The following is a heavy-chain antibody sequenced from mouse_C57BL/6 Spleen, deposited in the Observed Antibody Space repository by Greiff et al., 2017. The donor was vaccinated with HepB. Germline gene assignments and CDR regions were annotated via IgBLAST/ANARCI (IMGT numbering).Heavy chain of an antibody. J-gene: IGHJ4*01. V-gene: IGHV2-9-1*01. CDR2: IWTGGGT. D-gene: IGHD3-2*02. CDR1: GFSLTSYA. CDR3: ARENSSGYVDYAMDY. Sequence: VMLVESGPGLVAPSQSLSITCTVSGFSLTSYAISWVRQPPGKGLEWLGVIWTGGGTNYNSALKSRLSISKDNSKSQVFLKMNSLQTDDTARYYCARENSSGYVDYAMDYWGQGTSVTVSS.